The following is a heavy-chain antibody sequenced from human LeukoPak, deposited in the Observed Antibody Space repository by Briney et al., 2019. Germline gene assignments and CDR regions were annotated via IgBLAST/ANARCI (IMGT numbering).Heavy chain of an antibody. V-gene: IGHV6-1*01. CDR2: TYYRSKWYN. D-gene: IGHD3-3*01. CDR1: GDSVSSNSAA. Sequence: SQTLSLTCAISGDSVSSNSAAWNWIRQSPSRGLEWLGRTYYRSKWYNDYAVSVKSRITINPDTSKNQFSLQLNSVTPEDTAVYYCARGGWTIFGVVTRLNWFDPWGQGTLVTVSS. J-gene: IGHJ5*02. CDR3: ARGGWTIFGVVTRLNWFDP.